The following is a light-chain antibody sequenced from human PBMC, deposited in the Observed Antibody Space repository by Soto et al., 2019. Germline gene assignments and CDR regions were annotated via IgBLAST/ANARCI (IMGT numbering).Light chain of an antibody. V-gene: IGLV2-14*01. CDR1: SSDVGGYNY. CDR2: EVT. Sequence: QSALTQPASVSGSPGQSITISCTGTSSDVGGYNYVSWYQQHPGKAPKLMIYEVTNRPSGISNRFSGSKSGNTASLTISGLQAEDEAVYHCSSYTSRSALAVFGGGTKVTVL. CDR3: SSYTSRSALAV. J-gene: IGLJ2*01.